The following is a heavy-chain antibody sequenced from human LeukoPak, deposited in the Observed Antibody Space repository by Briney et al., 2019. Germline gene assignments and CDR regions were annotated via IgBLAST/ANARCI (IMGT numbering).Heavy chain of an antibody. D-gene: IGHD3-22*01. CDR3: RSRDSMAYFDFDY. J-gene: IGHJ4*02. CDR2: IKSKADGGTT. CDR1: GFTFSNAW. V-gene: IGHV3-15*01. Sequence: GGSLRLSCAASGFTFSNAWMSWVRQAPGKGLEWVGRIKSKADGGTTDYAAPVKGRFTIARDDSKNTLYLQMNSLKTEDTAVYYCRSRDSMAYFDFDYWGQGTLVTVSS.